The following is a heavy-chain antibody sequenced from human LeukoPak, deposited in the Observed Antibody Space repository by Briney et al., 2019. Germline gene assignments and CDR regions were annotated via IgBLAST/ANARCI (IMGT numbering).Heavy chain of an antibody. CDR2: ISYDGSNK. CDR1: GFTFSSFA. Sequence: GGSLRLSCAASGFTFSSFAMHWVRQAPGKGLEWVAVISYDGSNKYYADSVKGRFTISRDNSKNTLYLQMNSLRAEDTAVYYCAKGAYYYDSSGYYTFDYWGQGTLVTVSS. CDR3: AKGAYYYDSSGYYTFDY. D-gene: IGHD3-22*01. V-gene: IGHV3-30-3*01. J-gene: IGHJ4*02.